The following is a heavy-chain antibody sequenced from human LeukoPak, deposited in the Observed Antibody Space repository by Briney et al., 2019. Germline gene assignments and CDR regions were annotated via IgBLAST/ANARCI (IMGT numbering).Heavy chain of an antibody. CDR3: VKDVGGSYAFDY. CDR1: GXTFSRYA. Sequence: GGSLRLSCSASGXTFSRYAMHWVRQAPGKGLEYVSGINDNGGRTHYGDSVKGRFSISRDNSKNTLHLQMSTLRAEDTALYYCVKDVGGSYAFDYWGQGILVTVAS. CDR2: INDNGGRT. D-gene: IGHD1-26*01. J-gene: IGHJ4*02. V-gene: IGHV3-64D*09.